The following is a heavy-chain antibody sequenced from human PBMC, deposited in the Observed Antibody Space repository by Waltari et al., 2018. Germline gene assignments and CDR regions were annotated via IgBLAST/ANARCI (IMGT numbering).Heavy chain of an antibody. V-gene: IGHV3-48*03. Sequence: EVQLVESGGGLVQPGGSLRLSCAASGFTFSSYEMTWVRQAPGKGLEWVSYISSSGSTIYYADSVKGRFTISRDNAKNSLYLQMNSLRAEDTAVYYCARDPGRDYFDYWGQGTLVTVSS. CDR2: ISSSGSTI. CDR1: GFTFSSYE. J-gene: IGHJ4*02. CDR3: ARDPGRDYFDY.